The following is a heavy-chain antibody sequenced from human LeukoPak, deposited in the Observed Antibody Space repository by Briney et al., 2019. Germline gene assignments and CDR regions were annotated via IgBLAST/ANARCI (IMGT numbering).Heavy chain of an antibody. CDR2: INPRIDET. CDR1: GYTFTAYH. J-gene: IGHJ4*02. D-gene: IGHD3-10*01. CDR3: ATEGSYFLTSFDH. V-gene: IGHV1-2*02. Sequence: GASVRVSCKTSGYTFTAYHIHWMRLAPGLGLEWMGWINPRIDETTFAPKFQGRVAMTTDTSLTTAYMELSSLTSDDTAVYFCATEGSYFLTSFDHWGLGTLVTVSS.